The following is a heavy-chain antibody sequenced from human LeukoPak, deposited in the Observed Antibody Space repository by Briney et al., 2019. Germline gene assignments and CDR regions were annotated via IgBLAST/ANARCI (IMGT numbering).Heavy chain of an antibody. Sequence: ASVKVSCKASGYTFTSYYMHWVRQAPGQGLEWMGIINPSGGSTSYAQKFQGRVTMTRDTSTSTVYMELSRLRSDDTAVYYCARVIYDSSGYSSDYFDYWGQGTLVTVSS. D-gene: IGHD3-22*01. V-gene: IGHV1-46*01. CDR1: GYTFTSYY. CDR3: ARVIYDSSGYSSDYFDY. CDR2: INPSGGST. J-gene: IGHJ4*02.